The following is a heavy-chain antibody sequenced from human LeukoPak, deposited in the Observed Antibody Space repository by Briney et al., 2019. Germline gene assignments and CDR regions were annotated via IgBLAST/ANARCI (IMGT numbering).Heavy chain of an antibody. V-gene: IGHV3-49*04. D-gene: IGHD5-24*01. Sequence: PGGSLRLSCTASGFTFGDYAMTWVRHAPGKGLEWVGFIRSKAYGGTAEYAASVKGRFTISRDDSKSIAYLQMNSLKTEDTAVYYCTRGGERGWLQPKESLRNYMDVWGKGTTVTISS. CDR2: IRSKAYGGTA. CDR3: TRGGERGWLQPKESLRNYMDV. J-gene: IGHJ6*03. CDR1: GFTFGDYA.